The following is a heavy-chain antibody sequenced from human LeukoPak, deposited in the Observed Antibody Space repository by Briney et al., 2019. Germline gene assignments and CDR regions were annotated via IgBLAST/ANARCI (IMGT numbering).Heavy chain of an antibody. D-gene: IGHD3-22*01. J-gene: IGHJ5*02. CDR3: ARMSYYDRRGDNWFDP. CDR2: MNLNSGYT. V-gene: IGHV1-8*01. Sequence: ASVKVSCKASGYTFTSYDIIWVRQATGQGLEWMGWMNLNSGYTGSAQKFQGRVTMTRDTSISTAYMELSSLRSEDTAVYYCARMSYYDRRGDNWFDPWGQGTLVIVSS. CDR1: GYTFTSYD.